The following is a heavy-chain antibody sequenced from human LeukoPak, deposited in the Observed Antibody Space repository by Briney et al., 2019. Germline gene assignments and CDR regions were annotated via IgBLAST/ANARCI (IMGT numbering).Heavy chain of an antibody. V-gene: IGHV4-34*01. Sequence: SETLSLTCAVCGGSFSGYYWSWIRQPPGKGLEWIGEINHSGSTNYNPSLKSRVTISVDTSKNQFSLKLSSVTAADTAVYYCARRPAVPAMVTSWGQGTLVTVSS. CDR3: ARRPAVPAMVTS. CDR2: INHSGST. J-gene: IGHJ5*02. CDR1: GGSFSGYY. D-gene: IGHD5-18*01.